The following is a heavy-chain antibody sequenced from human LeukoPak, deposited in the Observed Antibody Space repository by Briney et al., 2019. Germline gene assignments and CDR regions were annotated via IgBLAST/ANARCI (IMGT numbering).Heavy chain of an antibody. CDR2: ISYDGSNK. CDR1: GFTFSSYA. V-gene: IGHV3-30-3*01. D-gene: IGHD1-26*01. CDR3: ARDHGGLLKGDYFDY. Sequence: GRSLRLSCAASGFTFSSYAMHWVRQAPGKGLEWVAVISYDGSNKYYADSVKGRFTISRDNSKNTLYLQMNSLRAEDTAVYYCARDHGGLLKGDYFDYWGQGTLVTVSS. J-gene: IGHJ4*02.